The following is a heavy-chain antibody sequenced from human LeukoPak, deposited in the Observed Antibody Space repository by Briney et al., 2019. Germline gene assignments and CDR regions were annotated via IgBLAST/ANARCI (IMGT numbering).Heavy chain of an antibody. CDR3: ARSVTAYDNWFDP. CDR1: GYTFTSYY. V-gene: IGHV1-46*01. J-gene: IGHJ5*02. Sequence: GASVTVSFKASGYTFTSYYMHWVRQAPGQGLEWMGIINPSGGSTSYAQKFQGRVTMTRDTSTSTVYMELSSLRSEDTAVYYCARSVTAYDNWFDPWGQGTLVTVSS. D-gene: IGHD5-18*01. CDR2: INPSGGST.